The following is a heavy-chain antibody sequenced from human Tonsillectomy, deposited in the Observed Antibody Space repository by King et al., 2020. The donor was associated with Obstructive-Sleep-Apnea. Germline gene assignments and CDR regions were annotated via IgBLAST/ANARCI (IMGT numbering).Heavy chain of an antibody. V-gene: IGHV4-59*08. D-gene: IGHD5-12*01. J-gene: IGHJ4*02. CDR3: ARHRGVEDYGGYGDYFDY. CDR1: GGSINNYY. Sequence: QLQESGPGLVKPSETLSLTCTVSGGSINNYYWSWIRQPPGKGLEWIGYMYYSGNTNFNPSLKSLVTISADTSKIQISLRLSSVTAADTAVYYCARHRGVEDYGGYGDYFDYWGQGTLVTVSS. CDR2: MYYSGNT.